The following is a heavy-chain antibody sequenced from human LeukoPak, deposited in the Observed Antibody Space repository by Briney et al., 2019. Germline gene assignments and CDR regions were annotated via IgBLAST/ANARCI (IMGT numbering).Heavy chain of an antibody. CDR3: AREADSPKGFHAVDI. CDR2: IYYIGNT. V-gene: IGHV4-59*01. D-gene: IGHD3-22*01. J-gene: IGHJ3*02. CDR1: GGSISSYY. Sequence: SETLSLTCTVSGGSISSYYWSWIRQPPGKGPEWIGFIYYIGNTNYSPSLKSRVTISVDTSKNQFSLKLTSVTAADTAVYYCAREADSPKGFHAVDIWGQGTMVSVSS.